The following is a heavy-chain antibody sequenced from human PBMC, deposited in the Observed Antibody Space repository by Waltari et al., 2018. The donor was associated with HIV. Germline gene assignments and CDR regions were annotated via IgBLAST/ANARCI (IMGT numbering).Heavy chain of an antibody. V-gene: IGHV3-11*05. D-gene: IGHD6-19*01. CDR3: AREGASGWFDY. Sequence: QVQLVESGGGLVKPGGSLRLSCAASGFTFSDYYMSWIRQAPGKGLEWVSYISSSSSYTNYADSVKGRFTISRDNAKNSLYLQMNSLRAEDTAVYYYAREGASGWFDYWGQGTLVTVSS. CDR1: GFTFSDYY. J-gene: IGHJ4*02. CDR2: ISSSSSYT.